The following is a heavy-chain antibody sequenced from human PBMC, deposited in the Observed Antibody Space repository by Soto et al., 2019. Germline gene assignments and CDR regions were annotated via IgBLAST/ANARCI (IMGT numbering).Heavy chain of an antibody. J-gene: IGHJ4*02. D-gene: IGHD2-2*01. Sequence: PGGSLRLSCTASGFMFSSYTMHWVRQAPGKGLEWVSSASFRGDIYYADSLEGRFTISRDDAKNSLYLQMNSLRAEDTAVYYCERGCSSASCYYYWGQGTLVTVS. V-gene: IGHV3-21*01. CDR1: GFMFSSYT. CDR3: ERGCSSASCYYY. CDR2: ASFRGDI.